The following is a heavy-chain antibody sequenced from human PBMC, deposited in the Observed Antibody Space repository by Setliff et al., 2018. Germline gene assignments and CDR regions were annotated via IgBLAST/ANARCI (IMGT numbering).Heavy chain of an antibody. CDR3: ARVSGPLTLDGPVDIVARGLDAFDI. J-gene: IGHJ3*02. D-gene: IGHD5-12*01. V-gene: IGHV1-46*01. CDR1: GYTFTSYY. Sequence: GASVKVSCKASGYTFTSYYMHWVRQAPGQGLEWMGIINPSGGSTSYAHKFQGRVTMTRDTSTSTVYMELSSLRSEDTAVYYCARVSGPLTLDGPVDIVARGLDAFDIWGQGTMVTVS. CDR2: INPSGGST.